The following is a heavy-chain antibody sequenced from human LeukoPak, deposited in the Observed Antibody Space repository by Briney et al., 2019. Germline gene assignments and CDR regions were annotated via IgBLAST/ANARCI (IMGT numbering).Heavy chain of an antibody. V-gene: IGHV1-8*01. CDR3: ARGTTRNYGDFDY. CDR2: MNPDSGNT. CDR1: GYTFSNYD. J-gene: IGHJ4*02. Sequence: ASVKVSCKASGYTFSNYDINWVRQVTGQGLEWMGWMNPDSGNTGYAQRFQGRVTLTRNASISTAYMEVSSLRSEDTAVYFCARGTTRNYGDFDYWGQGTLVTVSS. D-gene: IGHD3-10*01.